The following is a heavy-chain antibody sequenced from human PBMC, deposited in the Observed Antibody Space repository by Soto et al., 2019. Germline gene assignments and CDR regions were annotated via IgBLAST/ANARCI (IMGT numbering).Heavy chain of an antibody. CDR3: ARVGKATVIDAFDI. CDR2: IIPIFGTA. D-gene: IGHD1-26*01. V-gene: IGHV1-69*13. Sequence: SVKVSCKASGGTFSSYAISWVRQAPGQGLEWMGGIIPIFGTANYAQKFQGRVTITADESTSTAYMELSSLRSEDMAVYYCARVGKATVIDAFDIWGQGTMVTVSS. J-gene: IGHJ3*02. CDR1: GGTFSSYA.